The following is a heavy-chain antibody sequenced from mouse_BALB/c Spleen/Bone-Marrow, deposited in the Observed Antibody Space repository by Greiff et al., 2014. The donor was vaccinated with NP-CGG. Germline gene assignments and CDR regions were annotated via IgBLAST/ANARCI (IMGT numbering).Heavy chain of an antibody. J-gene: IGHJ3*01. CDR2: IRNKANGYTT. CDR1: GFTFTDYY. Sequence: EVMLVESGGGLVQPGGSLRLSCATSGFTFTDYYMSWVRQPPGKALEWLGFIRNKANGYTTEYSASVKGRFTISRDNSQSILYLQMNTLRAEDSATYYCARDYYGCFAYWGQGTLVTVSA. V-gene: IGHV7-3*02. D-gene: IGHD1-1*01. CDR3: ARDYYGCFAY.